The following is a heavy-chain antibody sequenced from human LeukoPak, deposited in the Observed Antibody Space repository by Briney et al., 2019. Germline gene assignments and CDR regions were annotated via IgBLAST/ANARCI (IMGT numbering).Heavy chain of an antibody. Sequence: SETLSLTXTVSGGSISSGDYYWSWIRQPPGTGLEWIGYIYYSGSTYYNPSLKSRVTISVDTSKNQFSLKLSSVTAADTAVYYCAREGSSRSAFDIWGQGTMVTVSS. CDR1: GGSISSGDYY. J-gene: IGHJ3*02. V-gene: IGHV4-30-4*08. CDR2: IYYSGST. CDR3: AREGSSRSAFDI. D-gene: IGHD6-13*01.